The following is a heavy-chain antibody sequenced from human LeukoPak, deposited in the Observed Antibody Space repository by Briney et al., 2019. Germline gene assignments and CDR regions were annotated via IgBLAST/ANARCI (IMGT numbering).Heavy chain of an antibody. Sequence: GGSLRLSCAASGFTFSGSAMHWVRQAPGKGLEWVSSISSSSSYIYYADSVKGRFTISRDNAKNSLYLQMNSLRAEDTAVYYCARDADSSSWSMYYYYGMDVWGQGTTVTVSS. CDR2: ISSSSSYI. CDR3: ARDADSSSWSMYYYYGMDV. V-gene: IGHV3-21*01. D-gene: IGHD6-13*01. J-gene: IGHJ6*02. CDR1: GFTFSGSA.